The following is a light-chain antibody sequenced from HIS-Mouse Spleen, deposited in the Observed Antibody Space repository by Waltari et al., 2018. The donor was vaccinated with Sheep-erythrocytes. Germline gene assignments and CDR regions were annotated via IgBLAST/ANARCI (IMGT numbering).Light chain of an antibody. V-gene: IGLV2-11*01. Sequence: QSALTQPRSVSGSPGPSVTISCPGTSSDVGGYNYVSWYQQHPGTAPKLMIYDVSKRPSGVPDRFSDSKSGNTASLTISGLQAEDEADYYCCAYAGSYNHVFATGTKVTVL. CDR3: CAYAGSYNHV. CDR2: DVS. CDR1: SSDVGGYNY. J-gene: IGLJ1*01.